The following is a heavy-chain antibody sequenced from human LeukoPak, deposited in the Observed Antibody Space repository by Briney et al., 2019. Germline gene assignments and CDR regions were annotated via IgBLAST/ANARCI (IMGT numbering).Heavy chain of an antibody. D-gene: IGHD3-9*01. CDR1: GGTFSSYA. Sequence: SVKVSCKASGGTFSSYAISWVRQAPGQGLEWMGGIIPIFGTANYAQKFQGRVTITADESTSTAYMELSSLRSEDTAVYYCARDDLDDILTGYSYGMDVWGQGTTVTVPS. J-gene: IGHJ6*02. V-gene: IGHV1-69*13. CDR2: IIPIFGTA. CDR3: ARDDLDDILTGYSYGMDV.